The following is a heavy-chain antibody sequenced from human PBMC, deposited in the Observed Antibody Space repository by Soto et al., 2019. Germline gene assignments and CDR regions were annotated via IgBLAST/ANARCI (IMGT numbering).Heavy chain of an antibody. Sequence: SETLSLTCTVSGGSVTNYYWSWVRQSPGKGLEWIGYVYYTGRTNYNPSLASRVIVSVDTSKNQFSLKLSSVTAADTAVYYCARDSSDSWYSSMDPWAQRTLLTPSS. CDR3: ARDSSDSWYSSMDP. CDR2: VYYTGRT. J-gene: IGHJ5*02. CDR1: GGSVTNYY. D-gene: IGHD6-13*01. V-gene: IGHV4-59*02.